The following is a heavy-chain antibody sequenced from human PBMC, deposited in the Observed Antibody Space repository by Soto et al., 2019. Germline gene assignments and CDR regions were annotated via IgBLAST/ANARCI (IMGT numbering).Heavy chain of an antibody. D-gene: IGHD3-22*01. CDR1: GFTFSSYA. CDR2: ISGSGGST. CDR3: AKDYYYDSSGYYHSFDY. V-gene: IGHV3-23*01. Sequence: GGSLRLSCAASGFTFSSYAMSWVRQAPGKGLEWVSAISGSGGSTYYADSVKGRFTISRDNSKNTLYLQVNSLRAEDTAVYYCAKDYYYDSSGYYHSFDYWGQGTLVTVSS. J-gene: IGHJ4*02.